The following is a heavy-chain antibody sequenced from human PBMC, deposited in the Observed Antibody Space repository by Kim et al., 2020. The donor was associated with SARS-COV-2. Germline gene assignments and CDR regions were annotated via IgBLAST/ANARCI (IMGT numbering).Heavy chain of an antibody. CDR2: ISYDGSNK. CDR1: GFTFSSYA. D-gene: IGHD3-10*01. CDR3: ARDNYYYGSGYYEDDYYYYGMDV. Sequence: GGSLRLSCAASGFTFSSYAMHWVRQAPGKGLEWVAVISYDGSNKYYADSVKGRFTISRDNSKNTLYLQMNSLRAEDTAVYYCARDNYYYGSGYYEDDYYYYGMDVWGQGTTVTVSS. V-gene: IGHV3-30*04. J-gene: IGHJ6*02.